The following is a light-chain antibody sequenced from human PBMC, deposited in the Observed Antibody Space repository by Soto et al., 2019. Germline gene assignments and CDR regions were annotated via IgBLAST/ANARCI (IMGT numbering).Light chain of an antibody. CDR1: QSVDSTY. J-gene: IGKJ1*01. V-gene: IGKV3-20*01. CDR3: KYYDYFRT. Sequence: DIVMTQSPGTLSLSPGDGATLSCRDSQSVDSTYLTWYQQKPGQAPRLLIYGASGRDTGIHDRLSGSGSGTELTLTIRRLEPEDFAVYFCKYYDYFRTFGQGTKVDIK. CDR2: GAS.